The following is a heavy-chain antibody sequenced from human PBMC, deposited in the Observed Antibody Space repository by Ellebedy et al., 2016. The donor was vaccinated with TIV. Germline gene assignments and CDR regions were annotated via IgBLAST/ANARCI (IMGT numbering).Heavy chain of an antibody. D-gene: IGHD5-18*01. Sequence: SETLSLXXTVSGGSISSYYWSWIRQPPGKGLEWIGYIYYSGSTNYNPSLKSRVTISVDTSKNQFSLKLSSVTAADTAVYYCARKVSYGGRYYGMDVWGQGTTVTVSS. J-gene: IGHJ6*02. V-gene: IGHV4-59*01. CDR2: IYYSGST. CDR1: GGSISSYY. CDR3: ARKVSYGGRYYGMDV.